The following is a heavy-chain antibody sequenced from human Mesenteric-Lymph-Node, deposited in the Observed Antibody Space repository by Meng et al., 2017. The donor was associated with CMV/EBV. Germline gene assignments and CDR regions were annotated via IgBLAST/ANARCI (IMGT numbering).Heavy chain of an antibody. CDR3: ARGEAARLEVADY. J-gene: IGHJ4*02. CDR1: GFSVSNKY. V-gene: IGHV3-48*03. Sequence: GESLKISCTVSGFSVSNKYLSWVRQAPGKGLEWVSYISSSGSTIYYADSVKGRFTISRDNAKNSLYLQMNSLRAEDTAVYYCARGEAARLEVADYWGQGTLVTVSS. CDR2: ISSSGSTI. D-gene: IGHD6-6*01.